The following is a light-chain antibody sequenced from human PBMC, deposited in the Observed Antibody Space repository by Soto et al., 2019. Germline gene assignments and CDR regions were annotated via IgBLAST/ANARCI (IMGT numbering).Light chain of an antibody. Sequence: QSALTQPASVSGSPGQTIAISCTGTNSDVGKYNYVSWYKLHPGKAPKLMIYDVTNRPPGVSDRFSGSKSGNTASLTISGLQADDEADYYFSSNTSNDTLVFGGGTKLTVL. V-gene: IGLV2-14*03. J-gene: IGLJ2*01. CDR3: SSNTSNDTLV. CDR1: NSDVGKYNY. CDR2: DVT.